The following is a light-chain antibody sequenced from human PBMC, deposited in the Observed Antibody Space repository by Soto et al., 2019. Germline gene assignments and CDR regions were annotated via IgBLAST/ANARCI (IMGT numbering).Light chain of an antibody. V-gene: IGKV2-28*01. J-gene: IGKJ1*01. CDR3: MQALHTPWT. Sequence: VLTQSPLSLPVTPGEPASISCRSSQSLLQSNGNNYLDWYLQKPGQSPQVLIYLGSNRASGVPDRFSGSGSGTDFTLKISRVEAEDVGVYYCMQALHTPWTFGQGTKVEI. CDR1: QSLLQSNGNNY. CDR2: LGS.